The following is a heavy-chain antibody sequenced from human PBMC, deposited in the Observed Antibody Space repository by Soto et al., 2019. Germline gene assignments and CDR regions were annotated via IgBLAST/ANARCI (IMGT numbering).Heavy chain of an antibody. CDR2: ISYDGSNK. D-gene: IGHD6-19*01. CDR1: GFTFSSYA. CDR3: ARDQAVAAPWYYGMDV. Sequence: QEQLVESGGGVVQPGRSLRLSCAASGFTFSSYAMHWVRQAPGKGLEWVAVISYDGSNKYYADSVKGRFTISRDNSKNTLYLQMNSLRVEDTAVYYCARDQAVAAPWYYGMDVWGQGTTVTVSS. V-gene: IGHV3-30-3*01. J-gene: IGHJ6*02.